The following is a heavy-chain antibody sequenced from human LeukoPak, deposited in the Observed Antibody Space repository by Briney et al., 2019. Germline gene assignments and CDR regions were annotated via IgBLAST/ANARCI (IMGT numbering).Heavy chain of an antibody. J-gene: IGHJ4*02. D-gene: IGHD3-22*01. Sequence: ASVKVSCKASGYTFISYDINLVRQATGQGLEWMGWMNPNSGITGYAQKFQGRVSMTRNTSINTAYMELSSLRSEDTAVYYCARGLYYYDSNGRTPYDYWGQGTLVTVSS. CDR3: ARGLYYYDSNGRTPYDY. CDR2: MNPNSGIT. V-gene: IGHV1-8*01. CDR1: GYTFISYD.